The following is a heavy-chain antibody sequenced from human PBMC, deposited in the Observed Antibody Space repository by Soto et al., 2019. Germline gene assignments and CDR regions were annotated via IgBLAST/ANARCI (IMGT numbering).Heavy chain of an antibody. J-gene: IGHJ5*02. CDR3: ARAPSYVAAAGTSNWFDP. CDR1: GGSVSSYY. Sequence: SETLSLTCTVSGGSVSSYYWSWIRQPPGKGLEWIGYIYYSGSTNYNPSLKSRVTISVDTSKNQFSLKLSSVTAADTAVYYCARAPSYVAAAGTSNWFDPWGQGTLVTVSS. CDR2: IYYSGST. D-gene: IGHD6-13*01. V-gene: IGHV4-59*02.